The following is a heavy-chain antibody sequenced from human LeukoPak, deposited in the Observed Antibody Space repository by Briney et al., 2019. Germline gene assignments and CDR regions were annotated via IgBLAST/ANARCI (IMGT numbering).Heavy chain of an antibody. D-gene: IGHD1-7*01. CDR2: IYNGGST. Sequence: GGSLRLSCAASGLLLSRHYIRWVRQAPGKGLEGVSVIYNGGSTYYADSVKGRFTISRDNSKNTLYLQMNSLRAEETAVYYCARGGMVELRGYYYYYGMDVWGQGTTVTVSS. J-gene: IGHJ6*02. CDR3: ARGGMVELRGYYYYYGMDV. CDR1: GLLLSRHY. V-gene: IGHV3-53*01.